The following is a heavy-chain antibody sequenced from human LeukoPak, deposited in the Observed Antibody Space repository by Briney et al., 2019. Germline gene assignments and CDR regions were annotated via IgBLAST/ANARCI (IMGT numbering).Heavy chain of an antibody. V-gene: IGHV1-2*02. J-gene: IGHJ5*02. D-gene: IGHD2-2*01. CDR2: INPNSGGT. CDR1: GYTFTGYY. Sequence: ASVKVSCKASGYTFTGYYIHWVRQAPGQGLDWMGWINPNSGGTNYAQKFQGRVTVTRDTSISTAYMELSRLRSDDTAVYYCARDRAYCSSTSRYQNWFDPWGQGTLVTVSS. CDR3: ARDRAYCSSTSRYQNWFDP.